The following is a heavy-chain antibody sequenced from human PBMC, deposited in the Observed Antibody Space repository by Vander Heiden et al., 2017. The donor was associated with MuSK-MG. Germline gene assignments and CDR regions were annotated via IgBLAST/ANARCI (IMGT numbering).Heavy chain of an antibody. V-gene: IGHV1-46*01. CDR1: GYTFTSYY. Sequence: QVQLVQSGAEVTKPGASVKVSCKASGYTFTSYYMHWVRQAPGQGLEWMGIINPSGGSTSYAQKFQGRVTMTRDTSTSTVYMELSSLRSEDTAVYYCARDRDDFWSGYYFDYWGQGTLVTVSS. CDR3: ARDRDDFWSGYYFDY. CDR2: INPSGGST. J-gene: IGHJ4*02. D-gene: IGHD3-3*01.